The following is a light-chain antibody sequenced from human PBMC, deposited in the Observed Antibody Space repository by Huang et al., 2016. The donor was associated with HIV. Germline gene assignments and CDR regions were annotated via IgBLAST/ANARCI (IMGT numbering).Light chain of an antibody. CDR1: QSVSSN. CDR3: QQSNNWPPWIT. V-gene: IGKV3-15*01. CDR2: GAS. Sequence: EIVMTQSPATLSVSPGERATLSCRASQSVSSNLAWYQQKPGQAPRLLIYGASTRATGMPARFSGSGSGTEFTLTISSLQSEDFAVYYCQQSNNWPPWITFGQGTRLEIK. J-gene: IGKJ5*01.